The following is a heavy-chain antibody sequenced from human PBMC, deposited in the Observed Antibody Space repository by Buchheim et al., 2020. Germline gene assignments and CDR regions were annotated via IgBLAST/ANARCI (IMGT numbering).Heavy chain of an antibody. D-gene: IGHD3-10*01. Sequence: EVQLLESGGGLVQPGGSLRLSCAASGFTFSSYAMSWVRQAPGKGLEWVSAISGSGGSTYYADSVKGRFTISRDNSKNTLYLQMNSLRAEDTAVYYCAKDREVRKGSVYGSGSSISGPFDYWGQGTL. J-gene: IGHJ4*02. CDR1: GFTFSSYA. V-gene: IGHV3-23*01. CDR3: AKDREVRKGSVYGSGSSISGPFDY. CDR2: ISGSGGST.